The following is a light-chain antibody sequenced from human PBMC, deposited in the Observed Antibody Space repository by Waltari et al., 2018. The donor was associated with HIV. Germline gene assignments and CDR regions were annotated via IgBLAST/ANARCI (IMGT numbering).Light chain of an antibody. CDR1: QGISNY. Sequence: AIRMTQSPSSFSASTGDRVTITCRASQGISNYLAWYQQKPGKAPKLLIYAASTLQSGVPSRFSGSGSGTDFTLTISCLQSEDFATYYCQQYYRFPWTFGQGTKVEIK. CDR3: QQYYRFPWT. V-gene: IGKV1-8*01. J-gene: IGKJ1*01. CDR2: AAS.